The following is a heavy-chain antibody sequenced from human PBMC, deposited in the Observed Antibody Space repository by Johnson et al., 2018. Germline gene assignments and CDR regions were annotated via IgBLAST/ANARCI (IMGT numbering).Heavy chain of an antibody. Sequence: EVQLLESGGGLVQPGGSLRLSCAASGVTFSGFWMHWVRQAPGTGLEWVSSLSYSGGTTYYVDSVKGRFTISRDNSKNTLYLQMNSLRAEDTALYYCGKDLTYGSGTGMDVWGKGTTVTVSS. CDR2: LSYSGGTT. V-gene: IGHV3-23*01. CDR1: GVTFSGFW. D-gene: IGHD3-10*01. CDR3: GKDLTYGSGTGMDV. J-gene: IGHJ6*03.